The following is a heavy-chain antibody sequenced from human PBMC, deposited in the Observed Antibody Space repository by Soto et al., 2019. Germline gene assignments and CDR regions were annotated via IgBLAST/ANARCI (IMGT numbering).Heavy chain of an antibody. D-gene: IGHD3-10*02. Sequence: EVQLVESGGGLVQPGGSLRLSCAASGFTFSSYSMNWVRQAPGKGLEWVSYITGSSSTIFYADSVKGRFTISRDNAKNSLYLQMNSLRDEDTAVYYCARAHATTNYDRAQYYFDYWGQGTLVTVSS. J-gene: IGHJ4*02. CDR1: GFTFSSYS. V-gene: IGHV3-48*02. CDR2: ITGSSSTI. CDR3: ARAHATTNYDRAQYYFDY.